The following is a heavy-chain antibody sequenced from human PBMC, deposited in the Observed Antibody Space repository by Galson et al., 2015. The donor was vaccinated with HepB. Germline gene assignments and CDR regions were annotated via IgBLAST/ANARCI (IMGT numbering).Heavy chain of an antibody. D-gene: IGHD2-2*01. Sequence: SVKVSCKASGGTFSSYAISWVRQAPGQGLEWMGRIIPILGIANYAQKFQGRVTITADKSTSTAYMELSSLRSEDTAVYYCARGYCSSTSCYVNWFDPWGQGTLVTVSS. J-gene: IGHJ5*02. CDR1: GGTFSSYA. CDR2: IIPILGIA. CDR3: ARGYCSSTSCYVNWFDP. V-gene: IGHV1-69*04.